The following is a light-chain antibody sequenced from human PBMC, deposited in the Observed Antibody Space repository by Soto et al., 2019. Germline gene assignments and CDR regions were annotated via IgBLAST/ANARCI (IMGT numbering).Light chain of an antibody. Sequence: EIVMTQSPASLSVSPGDGATLSCRASQSVASNVAWYQQKPGQGPRLLIDGASTRAVGVPARFSGSGSGTDFTLTINSLQSDDFAVYYCQQYHNWPPQYTFGQGTKLQIK. CDR1: QSVASN. CDR2: GAS. J-gene: IGKJ2*01. V-gene: IGKV3-15*01. CDR3: QQYHNWPPQYT.